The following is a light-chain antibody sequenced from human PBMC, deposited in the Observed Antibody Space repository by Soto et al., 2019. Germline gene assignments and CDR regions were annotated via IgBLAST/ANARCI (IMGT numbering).Light chain of an antibody. CDR1: SSNIGKNS. Sequence: QSGRTQPTWASVTPGQRVTTPCSGSSSNIGKNSVYWYQQFPGTAPKLLIYSNNKRPSGVLDRFSASKSGTSASLAISGLRSEDEADYYCAAWDDGLSGYVFGTGAKVTVL. CDR3: AAWDDGLSGYV. V-gene: IGLV1-47*02. J-gene: IGLJ1*01. CDR2: SNN.